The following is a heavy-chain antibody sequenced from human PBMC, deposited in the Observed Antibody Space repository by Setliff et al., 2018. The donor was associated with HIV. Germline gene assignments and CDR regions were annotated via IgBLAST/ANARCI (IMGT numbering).Heavy chain of an antibody. J-gene: IGHJ6*03. Sequence: ASVKVSCKASGYTFTSHYIHWVRQAPGQGLEWMGWINVNNDATNYAQKFQGRVTMTRDTSISKAYMELRSLRSDDTAVYYCAREIQFSATTYYYYYMDDWGRGTTVTVSS. CDR3: AREIQFSATTYYYYYMDD. CDR2: INVNNDAT. D-gene: IGHD5-18*01. V-gene: IGHV1-2*02. CDR1: GYTFTSHY.